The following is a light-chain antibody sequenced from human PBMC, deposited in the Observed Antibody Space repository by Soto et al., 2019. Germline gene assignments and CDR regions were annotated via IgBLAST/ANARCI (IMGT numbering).Light chain of an antibody. J-gene: IGLJ2*01. CDR1: SGHRNYA. V-gene: IGLV4-69*01. CDR3: QTWGTGIRV. CDR2: VNIDGSH. Sequence: QPVLTQSPSASASLGASVTLTCTLSSGHRNYAIAWHQQQPEKGPRYLMKVNIDGSHNKGDGIPDRFSGSSSGAERYLTISSLQSEDEADYYGQTWGTGIRVFGGGTKLTVL.